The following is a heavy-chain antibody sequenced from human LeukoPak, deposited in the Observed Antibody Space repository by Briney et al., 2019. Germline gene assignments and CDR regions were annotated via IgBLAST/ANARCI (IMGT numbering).Heavy chain of an antibody. J-gene: IGHJ4*02. CDR2: INSDGSST. D-gene: IGHD3-9*01. V-gene: IGHV3-74*01. Sequence: GGSLRLSCAASGFSFSNYWVHWVRPAPGKGLVWVSRINSDGSSTTYADSVKGRFTISRDNAKNTLYLQMNSLRAEDTAVYYCARAGRGLRSFDWLTYDYWGQGTLVTVSS. CDR1: GFSFSNYW. CDR3: ARAGRGLRSFDWLTYDY.